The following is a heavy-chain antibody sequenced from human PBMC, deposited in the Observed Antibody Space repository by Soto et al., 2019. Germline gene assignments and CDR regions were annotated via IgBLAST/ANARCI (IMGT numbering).Heavy chain of an antibody. V-gene: IGHV3-23*01. CDR2: ISGSGGST. CDR1: GFTFSSYA. D-gene: IGHD3-3*01. Sequence: GGSLRLSCAASGFTFSSYAMSWVRQAPGKGLEWVSAISGSGGSTYYADSVKGRFTISRDNSKNTLYLQMNSLRAEDTAVYYCATKLGADFWSGYYPLGSHFDYWGQGTLVTVSS. J-gene: IGHJ4*02. CDR3: ATKLGADFWSGYYPLGSHFDY.